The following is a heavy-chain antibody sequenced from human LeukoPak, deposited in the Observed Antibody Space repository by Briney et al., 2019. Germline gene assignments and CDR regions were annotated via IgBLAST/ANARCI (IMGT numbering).Heavy chain of an antibody. Sequence: GGSLRLSCAASGFTFSSYVMNWVRQAPGMGLEWVSGISGSGGSTYYADSVKGRFTISRDNSKNTLYLQMNSLRAEDTAVYYCATTGESSGYYQRFDCWGQGTLVSVSS. CDR1: GFTFSSYV. CDR3: ATTGESSGYYQRFDC. V-gene: IGHV3-23*01. J-gene: IGHJ4*02. CDR2: ISGSGGST. D-gene: IGHD3-22*01.